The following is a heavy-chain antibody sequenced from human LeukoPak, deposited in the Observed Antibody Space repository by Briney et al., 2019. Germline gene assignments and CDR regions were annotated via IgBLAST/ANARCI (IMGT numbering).Heavy chain of an antibody. V-gene: IGHV3-23*01. CDR1: GFTFSSYA. CDR2: LSGSGGST. D-gene: IGHD3-22*01. CDR3: AKDRGTMIVVVADY. J-gene: IGHJ4*02. Sequence: GGSLRLFCAASGFTFSSYAMSWVPQAPGKGLEWVSALSGSGGSTYYADSVKGRFTSSRDNSKNTLYLQMNSLRAEDTAVYYCAKDRGTMIVVVADYWGQGTLVTVSS.